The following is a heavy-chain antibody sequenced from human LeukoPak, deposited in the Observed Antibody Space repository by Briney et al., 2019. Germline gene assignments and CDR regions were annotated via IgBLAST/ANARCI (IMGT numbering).Heavy chain of an antibody. CDR2: IWYDGSNK. V-gene: IGHV3-33*01. J-gene: IGHJ6*02. Sequence: LGGSLRLSCAASGFTFSSYGMHWVRQAPGKGLEWVAVIWYDGSNKYYADSVKGRFTISRDNPKNTLYLQMNSLRAEDTAVYYCASWTNNYYYYGMDVWGQGTTVTVSS. CDR1: GFTFSSYG. CDR3: ASWTNNYYYYGMDV. D-gene: IGHD3-3*01.